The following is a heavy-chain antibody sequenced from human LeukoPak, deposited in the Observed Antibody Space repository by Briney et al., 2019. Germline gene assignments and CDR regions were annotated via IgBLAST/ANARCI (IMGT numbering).Heavy chain of an antibody. Sequence: GGSLRLSCATSGFNFSSYAMSWVRQAPGGGVEWVSAISGSGGSTYYADSVKGRFTISRDNSTNTLYLQMTSLRAEVTAVYYCATPPYDYWGQGTLVTVSS. V-gene: IGHV3-23*01. CDR2: ISGSGGST. CDR3: ATPPYDY. J-gene: IGHJ4*02. CDR1: GFNFSSYA.